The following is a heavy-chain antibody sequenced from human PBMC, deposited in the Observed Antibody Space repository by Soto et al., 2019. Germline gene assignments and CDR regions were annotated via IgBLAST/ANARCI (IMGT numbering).Heavy chain of an antibody. CDR2: IYVTGAV. CDR3: ARLRIATNNYKWFDP. D-gene: IGHD2-21*01. CDR1: GAALNSGNYY. Sequence: SETLSLTCSVSGAALNSGNYYWSWIRQVPGKGLEWIGHIYVTGAVGYNPSLRDRITISQDTSERQFSLNLRLVTAADTAVYYCARLRIATNNYKWFDPWGQGTLVTVSS. J-gene: IGHJ5*02. V-gene: IGHV4-31*03.